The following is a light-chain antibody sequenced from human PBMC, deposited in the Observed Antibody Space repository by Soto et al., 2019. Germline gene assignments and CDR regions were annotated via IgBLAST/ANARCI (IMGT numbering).Light chain of an antibody. CDR1: SSDVGGYNY. CDR2: DVT. V-gene: IGLV2-8*01. J-gene: IGLJ1*01. Sequence: QSVLTQPPSASGSLGHSVTISCTGTSSDVGGYNYVSWYQQHPGKAPKLMIYDVTTRPSGVPDRFSGSKSGNTASLTVSGLQADDEADYYCSSYGGNSNLVFGTGNKVTV. CDR3: SSYGGNSNLV.